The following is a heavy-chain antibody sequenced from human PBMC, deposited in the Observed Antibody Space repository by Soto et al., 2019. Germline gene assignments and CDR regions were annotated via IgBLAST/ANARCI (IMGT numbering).Heavy chain of an antibody. V-gene: IGHV1-24*01. CDR1: GYTLTELS. Sequence: GASVKVSCKVSGYTLTELSMHWVRQAPGKGLEWMGGFDPEDGETIYAQKFQGRVTMTEDTSTDTAYMELSSLRSEDTAVYYCATVIPGYSSGWYADYWGQGTLVTVSS. CDR3: ATVIPGYSSGWYADY. CDR2: FDPEDGET. J-gene: IGHJ4*02. D-gene: IGHD6-19*01.